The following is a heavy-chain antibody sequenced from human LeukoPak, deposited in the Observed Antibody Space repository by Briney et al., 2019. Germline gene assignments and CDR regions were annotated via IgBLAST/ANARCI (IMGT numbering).Heavy chain of an antibody. CDR2: INSDGSGT. Sequence: GGSLRLSCAASGFTFSSYWMHWVRQAPGKGLVWVSRINSDGSGTTYADSVKSRFTSSRANAKNTLYLQMSSLRVEDTAVNYCANGYTSTYYNALDIRSQGTMATVSA. J-gene: IGHJ3*02. CDR3: ANGYTSTYYNALDI. D-gene: IGHD3-16*01. V-gene: IGHV3-74*01. CDR1: GFTFSSYW.